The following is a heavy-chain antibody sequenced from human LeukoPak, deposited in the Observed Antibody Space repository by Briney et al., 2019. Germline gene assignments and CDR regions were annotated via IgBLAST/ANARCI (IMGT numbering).Heavy chain of an antibody. Sequence: SETLSLTCAVYGGSFSGSYWSWIRQSPGKGLEWIGEIIHSGSTTYNPSLKSRVSISIDTSKNQFSLKLSSVTAADTAVYYCARAAIDYGDYDYWGQGTLVTVSS. V-gene: IGHV4-34*12. D-gene: IGHD4-17*01. J-gene: IGHJ4*02. CDR1: GGSFSGSY. CDR3: ARAAIDYGDYDY. CDR2: IIHSGST.